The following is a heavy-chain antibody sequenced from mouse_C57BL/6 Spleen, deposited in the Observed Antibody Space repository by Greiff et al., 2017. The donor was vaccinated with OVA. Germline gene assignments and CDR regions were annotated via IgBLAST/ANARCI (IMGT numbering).Heavy chain of an antibody. V-gene: IGHV1-64*01. J-gene: IGHJ4*01. CDR1: GYTFTSYW. D-gene: IGHD4-1*01. CDR2: IHPNSGST. Sequence: VQLQQPGAELVKPGASVKLSCKASGYTFTSYWMHWVKQRPGQGLEWIGMIHPNSGSTNYNEKFKSKATLTVDNTSSTAYMQLSSLTSEDSAVYYCARSRPGTYYDAMDYWGQGTSVTVSS. CDR3: ARSRPGTYYDAMDY.